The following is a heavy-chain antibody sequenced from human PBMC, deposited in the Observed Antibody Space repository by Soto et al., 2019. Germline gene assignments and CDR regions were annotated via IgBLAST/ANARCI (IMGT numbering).Heavy chain of an antibody. D-gene: IGHD6-19*01. CDR1: GGNFISYG. CDR2: IWYDGSNK. CDR3: AREENGWYGYYYYGMDV. Sequence: GGSHRHSCTASGGNFISYGMHWVRQATGKGLEWVAVIWYDGSNKYYADSVKGRFTISRDNSKNTLYLQMNSLRAEDTAVYYCAREENGWYGYYYYGMDVWGQGTTVTVS. V-gene: IGHV3-33*01. J-gene: IGHJ6*02.